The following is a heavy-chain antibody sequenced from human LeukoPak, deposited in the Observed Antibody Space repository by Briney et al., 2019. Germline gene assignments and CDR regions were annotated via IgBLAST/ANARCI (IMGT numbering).Heavy chain of an antibody. J-gene: IGHJ4*02. CDR2: IYYSGST. CDR3: ARVSPHIVVVIAPPFPAALPALFDY. V-gene: IGHV4-59*01. Sequence: SETLSLTCTVSGGSISSYYWSWIRQPPGKGLEWIGYIYYSGSTNYNPSLKSRVTISVDTSKNQFSLKLSSVTAADTAVYYCARVSPHIVVVIAPPFPAALPALFDYWGQGTLVTVSS. CDR1: GGSISSYY. D-gene: IGHD2-21*01.